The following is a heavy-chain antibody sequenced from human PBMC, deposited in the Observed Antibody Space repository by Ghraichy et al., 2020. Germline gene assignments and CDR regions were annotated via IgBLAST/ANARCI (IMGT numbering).Heavy chain of an antibody. J-gene: IGHJ6*02. V-gene: IGHV1-2*02. CDR1: GYTFTGYY. CDR2: INPNSGGT. Sequence: ASVKVSCKASGYTFTGYYMHWVRQAPGQGLEWMGWINPNSGGTNYAQKFQGRVTMTRDTSISTAYMELSRLRSDDTAVYYCARDPRLSIVPAAISPYYYGMDVWGQGTTVTVSS. D-gene: IGHD2-2*01. CDR3: ARDPRLSIVPAAISPYYYGMDV.